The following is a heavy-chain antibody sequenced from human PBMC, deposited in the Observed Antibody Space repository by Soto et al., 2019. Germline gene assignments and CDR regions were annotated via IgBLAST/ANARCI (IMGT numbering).Heavy chain of an antibody. Sequence: GGSLRLSCAASGFTFSSYAMSWVRQAPGKGLEWVSAISGSGGSTYYADSVKGRFTISRDNSKNTLYLQMNSLRAEDTAVYYCVLDLRCSGASCLEYWGPGPLVTLSS. CDR3: VLDLRCSGASCLEY. J-gene: IGHJ4*02. D-gene: IGHD2-15*01. CDR1: GFTFSSYA. V-gene: IGHV3-23*01. CDR2: ISGSGGST.